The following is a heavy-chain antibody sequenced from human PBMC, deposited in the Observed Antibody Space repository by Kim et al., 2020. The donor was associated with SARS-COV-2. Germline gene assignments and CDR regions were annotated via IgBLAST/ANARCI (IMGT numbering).Heavy chain of an antibody. D-gene: IGHD6-13*01. CDR2: FDPEDGET. Sequence: ASVKVSCKVSGYTLTELSMHWVRQAPGKGLEWMGGFDPEDGETIYAQKFQGRVTMTEDTSTDTAYMELSSLRSEDTAVYYCATASLNPYSSSWATFDYWGQGTLVTVSS. CDR3: ATASLNPYSSSWATFDY. CDR1: GYTLTELS. J-gene: IGHJ4*02. V-gene: IGHV1-24*01.